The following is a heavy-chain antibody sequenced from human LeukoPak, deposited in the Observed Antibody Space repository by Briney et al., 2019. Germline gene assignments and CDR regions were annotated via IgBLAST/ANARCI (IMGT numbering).Heavy chain of an antibody. CDR1: GYTFSDYY. V-gene: IGHV3-11*04. Sequence: PGGSLRLSCAASGYTFSDYYMSWIRQAPGKGLEWVSYISSSGSTIYYADSVKGRFTISRDNSKNTLYLQMNSLRAEDTAVYYCAKDEEGTYYGSGSYVGYAFDIWGQGTMVTVSS. D-gene: IGHD3-10*01. CDR2: ISSSGSTI. J-gene: IGHJ3*02. CDR3: AKDEEGTYYGSGSYVGYAFDI.